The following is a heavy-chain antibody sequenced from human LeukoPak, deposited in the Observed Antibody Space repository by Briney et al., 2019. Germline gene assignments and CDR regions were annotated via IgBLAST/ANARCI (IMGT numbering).Heavy chain of an antibody. Sequence: PGGSLRLSCAASGFTFSGHWMSWVRQAPGKGLEWVANINQGGSDKYYEDSVKGRFTISRDNANNLLYLQMNSLRGEDTAVYYCTRDRSRAGDDRGQGTLVTVSS. CDR1: GFTFSGHW. CDR3: TRDRSRAGDD. J-gene: IGHJ4*02. V-gene: IGHV3-7*01. CDR2: INQGGSDK. D-gene: IGHD6-25*01.